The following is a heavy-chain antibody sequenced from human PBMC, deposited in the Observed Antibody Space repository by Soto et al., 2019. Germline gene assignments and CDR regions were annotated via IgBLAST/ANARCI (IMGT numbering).Heavy chain of an antibody. J-gene: IGHJ6*02. V-gene: IGHV4-61*01. CDR3: ARGGVGQQLVPWDYYYYYGMDV. CDR2: IYYSGST. D-gene: IGHD6-13*01. CDR1: GDCVCIVRDY. Sequence: SETLSLTCTVSGDCVCIVRDYWCWIRQPPGKGLEWIGYIYYSGSTNYNPSLKSRVTISVDTSKNQFSLKLSSVTAADTAVYYCARGGVGQQLVPWDYYYYYGMDVWGQGTTVTVSS.